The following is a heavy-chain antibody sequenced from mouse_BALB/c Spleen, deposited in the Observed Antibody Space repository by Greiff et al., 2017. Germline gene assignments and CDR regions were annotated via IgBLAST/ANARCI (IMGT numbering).Heavy chain of an antibody. Sequence: EVKLVESGGGLVQPGGSLNLSCAASGFDFSRYWMSWARQAPGKGQEWIGEINPGSSTINYTPSLKDKFIISRDNAKNTLYLQMSKVRSEDTALYYCARLRYYGSSYAMDYWGQGTSVTVSS. CDR2: INPGSSTI. V-gene: IGHV4-2*02. D-gene: IGHD1-1*01. J-gene: IGHJ4*01. CDR1: GFDFSRYW. CDR3: ARLRYYGSSYAMDY.